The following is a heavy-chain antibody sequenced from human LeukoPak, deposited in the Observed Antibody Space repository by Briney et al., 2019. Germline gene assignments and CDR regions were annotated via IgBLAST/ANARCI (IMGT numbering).Heavy chain of an antibody. D-gene: IGHD2-21*01. CDR2: INPKSGGT. V-gene: IGHV1-2*02. J-gene: IGHJ5*02. CDR1: GYSFTDYY. Sequence: ASVTVSCKTSGYSFTDYYMHWVRQAPGQGLEWMGWINPKSGGTSSAQKFQGRVTMTRDTSITTVYMEVSWLTPDDTAIYYCARADRLDGGPYLIGPWGQGTLVTVSS. CDR3: ARADRLDGGPYLIGP.